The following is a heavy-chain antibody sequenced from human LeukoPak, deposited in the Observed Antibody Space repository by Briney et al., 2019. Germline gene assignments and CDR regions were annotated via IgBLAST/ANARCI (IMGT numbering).Heavy chain of an antibody. V-gene: IGHV4-4*07. Sequence: SETLSLTCTVSGDSISSYYWSWIRQPAGKGLEWIGRIYTSGSTNYNPSLKSRVTMSVDTSKNQFSLKLNSVTAADTAVYYCARSERYSSGWYFYFDYWGQGTLVTVSS. CDR2: IYTSGST. CDR1: GDSISSYY. D-gene: IGHD6-19*01. J-gene: IGHJ4*02. CDR3: ARSERYSSGWYFYFDY.